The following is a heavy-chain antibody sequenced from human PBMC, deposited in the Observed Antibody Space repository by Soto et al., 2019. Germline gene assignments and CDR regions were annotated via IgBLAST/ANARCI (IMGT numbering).Heavy chain of an antibody. V-gene: IGHV4-59*01. J-gene: IGHJ3*01. D-gene: IGHD2-15*01. CDR3: AREVLGYCSGGSCYRAFDV. CDR1: GGSISTYY. CDR2: IYYSGNT. Sequence: KTSETLSLTCTVSGGSISTYYWNWVRQPPGKGLEWIGYIYYSGNTHYNPSLKSRVTISVDTSKDQFSLKLNSVTAADTAVYYCAREVLGYCSGGSCYRAFDVWGQGTMVTVSS.